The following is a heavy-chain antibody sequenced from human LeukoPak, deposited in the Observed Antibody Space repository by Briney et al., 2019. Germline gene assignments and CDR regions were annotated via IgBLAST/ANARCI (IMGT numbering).Heavy chain of an antibody. D-gene: IGHD5-12*01. J-gene: IGHJ4*02. Sequence: GASVKVSCKASGGTFSSYAISWVRQAPGQGLEWMGGSIPTFGTANYAQKFQGRVTITADKSTSTAYMELSSLRSEDTAVYYCASPSDSGYDLRLDYWGQGTLVTVSS. CDR3: ASPSDSGYDLRLDY. V-gene: IGHV1-69*06. CDR1: GGTFSSYA. CDR2: SIPTFGTA.